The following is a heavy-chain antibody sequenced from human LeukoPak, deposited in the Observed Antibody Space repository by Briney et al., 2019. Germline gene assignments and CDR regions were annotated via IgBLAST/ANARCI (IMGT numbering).Heavy chain of an antibody. J-gene: IGHJ4*02. Sequence: PGGSLRLSCAASGFTFSSYWMHWVRQAPGKGLVWVSRINSDGRSTSYADSVKGRFTISGDNAKNTLYLQMNSLRVEDTAVYYCASARVVEVLATPTALDYWGQGTLVTVSS. D-gene: IGHD2-2*01. CDR2: INSDGRST. CDR1: GFTFSSYW. CDR3: ASARVVEVLATPTALDY. V-gene: IGHV3-74*01.